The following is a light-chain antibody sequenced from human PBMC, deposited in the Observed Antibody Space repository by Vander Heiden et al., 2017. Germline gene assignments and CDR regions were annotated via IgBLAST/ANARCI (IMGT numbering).Light chain of an antibody. CDR1: QSISSW. Sequence: DIQMTQSPSTLSASVGDRVTITCRASQSISSWLAWYQQKPGKAPKLLIYKASSLESGVPSRFSGSGSGTEFTLTISSLQPDDFATYYCQQYNSYRYTFGPETKPGIK. CDR2: KAS. V-gene: IGKV1-5*03. CDR3: QQYNSYRYT. J-gene: IGKJ2*01.